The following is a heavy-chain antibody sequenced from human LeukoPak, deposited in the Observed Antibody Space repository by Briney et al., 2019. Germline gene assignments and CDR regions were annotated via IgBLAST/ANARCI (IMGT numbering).Heavy chain of an antibody. V-gene: IGHV4-39*07. J-gene: IGHJ4*02. CDR1: GGSISRGTYY. CDR3: GRDRRATYYCDSSGYYSDF. D-gene: IGHD3-22*01. Sequence: SETLSLTCTVSGGSISRGTYYWGWIRQPPGKGLQWIGSISYSGNTYSNPSLASRVTMSVDTSKNQFSLKLSSVTAADTAVYYCGRDRRATYYCDSSGYYSDFWGQGTLVTVSS. CDR2: ISYSGNT.